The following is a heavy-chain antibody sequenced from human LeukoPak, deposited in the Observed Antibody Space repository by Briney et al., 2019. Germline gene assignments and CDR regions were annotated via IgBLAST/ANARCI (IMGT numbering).Heavy chain of an antibody. CDR2: IIPIFGTA. Sequence: ASVKVSCKASGGTFISYAISWVRQAPGQGLEWMGGIIPIFGTANYAQKFQGRVTITTEESTSTAYMELSSLRSEDTAVYYCASLFLSSSGSPGYFDYWGQGTLVTVSS. D-gene: IGHD3-22*01. CDR3: ASLFLSSSGSPGYFDY. CDR1: GGTFISYA. V-gene: IGHV1-69*05. J-gene: IGHJ4*02.